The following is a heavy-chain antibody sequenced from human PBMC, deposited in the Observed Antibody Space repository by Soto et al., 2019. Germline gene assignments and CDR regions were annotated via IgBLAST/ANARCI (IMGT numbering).Heavy chain of an antibody. CDR1: GGTFSSYA. V-gene: IGHV1-69*13. Sequence: ASVKVSCKASGGTFSSYAISWVRQAPGQGLEWMGGIIPIFGTANYAQKFQGRVTITADESTSTAYMELSSLGSEDTAVYYCATKVVPASILSYYFYGMDVWGQGTTVPVSS. D-gene: IGHD2-2*02. CDR2: IIPIFGTA. J-gene: IGHJ6*02. CDR3: ATKVVPASILSYYFYGMDV.